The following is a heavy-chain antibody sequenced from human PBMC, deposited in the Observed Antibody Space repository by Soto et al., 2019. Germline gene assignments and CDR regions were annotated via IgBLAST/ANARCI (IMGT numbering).Heavy chain of an antibody. CDR3: ARAPSPARDAFDI. V-gene: IGHV1-2*04. CDR2: INPNSGGT. D-gene: IGHD2-2*01. Sequence: ASVKVSCKASGYTFTGYYMHWVREAPGQGLEWMGWINPNSGGTNYAQKFQGWVTMTRDTSISTAYMELSRLRSDDTAVYYCARAPSPARDAFDIWGQGTMVTVSS. CDR1: GYTFTGYY. J-gene: IGHJ3*02.